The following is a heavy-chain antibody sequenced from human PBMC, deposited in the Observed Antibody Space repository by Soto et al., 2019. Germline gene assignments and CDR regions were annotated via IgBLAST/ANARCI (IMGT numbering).Heavy chain of an antibody. Sequence: TLSLTCAVSGGSIISGGYSWSCIRQPPGKGLEWIGYIYHSGSTYYNPSLKSRVTISVDRSKNQFSLKLSSVTAADTAVYYCARLRVTTVDYWGQGTLVTVSS. CDR2: IYHSGST. V-gene: IGHV4-30-2*01. D-gene: IGHD4-17*01. CDR3: ARLRVTTVDY. J-gene: IGHJ4*02. CDR1: GGSIISGGYS.